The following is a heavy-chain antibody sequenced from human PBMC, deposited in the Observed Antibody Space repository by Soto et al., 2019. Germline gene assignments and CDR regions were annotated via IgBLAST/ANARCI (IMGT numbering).Heavy chain of an antibody. V-gene: IGHV1-18*01. D-gene: IGHD2-2*01. Sequence: QVQLVQSGAEVKKPGASVKVSCKASGYTFTSYAISWVRQAPGQGLEWMGWISAYNGNTNYAQKLQGRVTMTTDTSTSTASMELRXXXXAXXXXXXCATAAPPADYWGQGTLVTVSS. CDR2: ISAYNGNT. J-gene: IGHJ4*02. CDR3: ATAAPPADY. CDR1: GYTFTSYA.